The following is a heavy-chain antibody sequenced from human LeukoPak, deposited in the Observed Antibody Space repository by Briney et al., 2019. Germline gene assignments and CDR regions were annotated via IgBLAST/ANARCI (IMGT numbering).Heavy chain of an antibody. CDR3: AKSLLTGRPETLMD. D-gene: IGHD3-9*01. V-gene: IGHV3-30*18. CDR1: GFSFSNYG. J-gene: IGHJ4*02. CDR2: ISYDGSNK. Sequence: PGGSLRLSCAASGFSFSNYGMHWVRPAPGKGLEWVAVISYDGSNKYYADSVKGRFTISRDNSKDTLYLQMNNLRAEDTAVYYCAKSLLTGRPETLMDWGQGTLVTVSS.